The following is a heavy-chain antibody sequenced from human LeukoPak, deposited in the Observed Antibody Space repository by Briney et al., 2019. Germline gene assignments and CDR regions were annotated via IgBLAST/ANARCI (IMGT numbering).Heavy chain of an antibody. CDR3: ASPFDY. V-gene: IGHV3-48*01. Sequence: GGSLRLSCAASGFTFSTYSMNWVRQAPGKGLEWISYISGSNSTIYYADSVKGRFTISRDNAKNSLYLQMNSLRAEDTVVYYCASPFDYWGQGTLVTVSS. CDR1: GFTFSTYS. J-gene: IGHJ4*02. CDR2: ISGSNSTI.